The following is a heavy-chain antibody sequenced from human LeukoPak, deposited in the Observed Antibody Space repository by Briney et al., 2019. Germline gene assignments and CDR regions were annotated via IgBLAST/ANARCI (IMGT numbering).Heavy chain of an antibody. CDR1: GGSIRNYY. CDR3: ARHSYLNGCFGY. Sequence: SETLSLTCTVSGGSIRNYYWSWIRQPPGKGLEWIGYIYYSGSTNCNPSLKSRVTISVDTSKNQFSLNLSSVTAADTAVYYCARHSYLNGCFGYWGQGTLVTVSS. CDR2: IYYSGST. J-gene: IGHJ4*02. V-gene: IGHV4-59*01. D-gene: IGHD4/OR15-4a*01.